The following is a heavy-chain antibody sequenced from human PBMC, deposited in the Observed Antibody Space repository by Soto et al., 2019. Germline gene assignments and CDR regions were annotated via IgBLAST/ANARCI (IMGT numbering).Heavy chain of an antibody. CDR1: GGSFSGYY. J-gene: IGHJ3*02. V-gene: IGHV4-34*01. CDR3: ARGKYSGSYYLAFDI. Sequence: QVQLQQWGAGLLKPSETLSLTFAVYGGSFSGYYWSWIRQHPGKGLEWIGEINHSGSTNYNPSLKSRVTISVATSKNQFSLKLSSVTAADTAVYYCARGKYSGSYYLAFDIWGQGTMVTVSS. CDR2: INHSGST. D-gene: IGHD1-26*01.